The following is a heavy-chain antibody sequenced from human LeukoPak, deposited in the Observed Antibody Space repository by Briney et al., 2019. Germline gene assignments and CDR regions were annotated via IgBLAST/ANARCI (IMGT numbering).Heavy chain of an antibody. J-gene: IGHJ6*03. Sequence: SEALSLTCTVSGGSISSGDYYWSWIRQPPGKGLEWIGYIYYSGSTYYNPSLKSRVTISVDTSKNQFSLKLSSVTAADTAVYYCARSSCGGDCYPVYYYYYMDVWGKGTTVTVSS. CDR3: ARSSCGGDCYPVYYYYYMDV. D-gene: IGHD2-21*01. CDR1: GGSISSGDYY. V-gene: IGHV4-30-4*08. CDR2: IYYSGST.